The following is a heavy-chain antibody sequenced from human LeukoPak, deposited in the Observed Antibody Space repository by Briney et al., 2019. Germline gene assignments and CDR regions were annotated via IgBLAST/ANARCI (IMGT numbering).Heavy chain of an antibody. J-gene: IGHJ4*02. CDR1: GFTFSSHA. CDR3: AKRGRGDYDILTGYYLDY. V-gene: IGHV3-23*01. CDR2: ISGSGGST. D-gene: IGHD3-9*01. Sequence: SGGSLRLSCAASGFTFSSHAMSWVRQAPGKGLEWVSAISGSGGSTYYADSVKGRFTISRDNSKNTLYLQMNSLRAEDTAVYYCAKRGRGDYDILTGYYLDYWGQGTLVTVSS.